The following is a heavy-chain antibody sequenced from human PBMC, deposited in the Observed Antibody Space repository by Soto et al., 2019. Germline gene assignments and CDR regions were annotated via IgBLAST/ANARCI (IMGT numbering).Heavy chain of an antibody. Sequence: GGSLRLSCAASGFTFSYTMSWVRQAPGKGLEWVSGIGSSGSNTYYADSVKGRFTISRDNSKNTLFLQMNSLRAEDTAEYYCARVVRYFDTPYGMDVWGQGTTVTVSS. V-gene: IGHV3-23*01. J-gene: IGHJ6*02. CDR3: ARVVRYFDTPYGMDV. CDR2: IGSSGSNT. D-gene: IGHD3-9*01. CDR1: GFTFSYT.